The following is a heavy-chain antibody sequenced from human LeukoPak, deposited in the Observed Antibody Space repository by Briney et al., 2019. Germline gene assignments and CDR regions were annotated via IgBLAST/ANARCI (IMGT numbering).Heavy chain of an antibody. CDR3: ARVGDSSGSDAFDI. CDR1: GFTFSDYY. J-gene: IGHJ3*02. Sequence: KSVGSLRLSCAASGFTFSDYYMSWIRQAPGKGLEWVSYISSSSSFTNYADSVKGRFTISRDNAKNSLYLQMNSPRAEDTAVYYCARVGDSSGSDAFDIWGQGTMVTVSS. V-gene: IGHV3-11*05. CDR2: ISSSSSFT. D-gene: IGHD3-22*01.